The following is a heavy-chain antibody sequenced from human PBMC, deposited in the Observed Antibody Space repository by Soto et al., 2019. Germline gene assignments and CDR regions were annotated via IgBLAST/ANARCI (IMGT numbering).Heavy chain of an antibody. D-gene: IGHD6-13*01. Sequence: GESLKISCNGSGYTFTVVFITWVLQMPGKGLEWMGRIDPSDSNTNYSPSFQGHVTISVDKSTSTVYLHWSSLKASDTAMYYCARQIGGSSRWYFFDYWGQGTLVTVSS. CDR2: IDPSDSNT. V-gene: IGHV5-10-1*01. CDR3: ARQIGGSSRWYFFDY. J-gene: IGHJ4*02. CDR1: GYTFTVVF.